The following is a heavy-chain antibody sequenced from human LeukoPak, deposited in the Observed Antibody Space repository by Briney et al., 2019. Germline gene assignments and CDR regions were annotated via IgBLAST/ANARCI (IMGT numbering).Heavy chain of an antibody. CDR1: GFTFSSYS. CDR2: ISSSSSYI. Sequence: PGGSLRLSCAASGFTFSSYSMNWVRQAPGKGLEWVSSISSSSSYIYYADSVKGRFTISRDNAKNSLYLQMSSLRAEDTAVYYCVRVIITQTEFDHWGQGALVTVSS. CDR3: VRVIITQTEFDH. V-gene: IGHV3-21*01. J-gene: IGHJ4*02. D-gene: IGHD1-14*01.